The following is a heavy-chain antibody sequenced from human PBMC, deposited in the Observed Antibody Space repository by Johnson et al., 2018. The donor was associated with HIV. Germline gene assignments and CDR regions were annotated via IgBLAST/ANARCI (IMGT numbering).Heavy chain of an antibody. D-gene: IGHD1-26*01. V-gene: IGHV3-30-3*01. J-gene: IGHJ3*02. CDR2: ISSDGSAK. Sequence: QVQLVESGGGLVQPGRSLRLSCAASGFTVSSYYMSWVRQAPGKGLEWVAVISSDGSAKYYADYVKGPFTISRENSKNTLYLQLNTLRAADTAVYYCARDWDAYGAFDIWGQGTMVTVSS. CDR1: GFTVSSYY. CDR3: ARDWDAYGAFDI.